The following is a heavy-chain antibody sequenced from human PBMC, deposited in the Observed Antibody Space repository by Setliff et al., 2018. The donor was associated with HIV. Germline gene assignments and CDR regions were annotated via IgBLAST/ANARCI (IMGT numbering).Heavy chain of an antibody. CDR3: AKPTSGLYPRAFDL. J-gene: IGHJ3*01. V-gene: IGHV3-23*01. Sequence: PGGSLRLSCAASGFAFSTFDMNWVRQTPEKGLEWVSAVSPSSIVTYYADSVKGRFTVSSDDSKNMLFLQMNSLGPEDTAIYYCAKPTSGLYPRAFDLWGQGTMVTVSS. CDR2: VSPSSIVT. CDR1: GFAFSTFD. D-gene: IGHD1-26*01.